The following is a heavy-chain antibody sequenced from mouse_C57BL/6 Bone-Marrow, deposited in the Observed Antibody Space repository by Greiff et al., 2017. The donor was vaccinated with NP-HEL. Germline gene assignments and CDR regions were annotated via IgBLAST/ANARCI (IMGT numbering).Heavy chain of an antibody. CDR2: IYPGDGDT. D-gene: IGHD2-5*01. J-gene: IGHJ2*01. Sequence: QVQLQQSGPELVKPGASVKISCKASGYAFSSSWMNWVKQRPGKGLEWIGRIYPGDGDTNYNGKFKGKATLTADKSSSTAYMQLSSLTSEDSAVYFCASRPTIVTTYYFDYWGQGTTLTVSS. CDR1: GYAFSSSW. V-gene: IGHV1-82*01. CDR3: ASRPTIVTTYYFDY.